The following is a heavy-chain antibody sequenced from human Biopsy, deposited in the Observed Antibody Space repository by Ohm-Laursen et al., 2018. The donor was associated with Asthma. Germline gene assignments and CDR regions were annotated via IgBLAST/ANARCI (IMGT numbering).Heavy chain of an antibody. CDR3: ARAAITGIRGWFDP. Sequence: PGTLSLTCFVYGGYLTGHYWNWIRQPPGKGLEWIGEIDQSGYTNYNPSLKSRVTISADTSKNQFHLNLSSVTAADTAVYFCARAAITGIRGWFDPWGQGTQVTVSS. J-gene: IGHJ5*02. CDR1: GGYLTGHY. D-gene: IGHD1-20*01. CDR2: IDQSGYT. V-gene: IGHV4-34*01.